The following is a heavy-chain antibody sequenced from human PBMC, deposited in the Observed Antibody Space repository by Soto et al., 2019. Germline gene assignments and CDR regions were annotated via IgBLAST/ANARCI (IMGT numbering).Heavy chain of an antibody. Sequence: EVELVESGGGLVQPGGSLRLSCAASGFILSDHYMEWVRQAPGKGLEXVXXXRSKGSNSTTEYAASVKGRFIISRXXXXXXXXXXXXXXXXXXXXXXXXXXXXXXXXXXXXXXFDPWGRGTLVTVSS. J-gene: IGHJ2*01. V-gene: IGHV3-72*01. CDR1: GFILSDHY. CDR3: XXXXXXXXXXXXXXFDP. CDR2: XRSKGSNSTT.